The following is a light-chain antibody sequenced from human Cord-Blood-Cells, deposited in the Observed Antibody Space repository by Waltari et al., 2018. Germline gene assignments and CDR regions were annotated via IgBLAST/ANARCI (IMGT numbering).Light chain of an antibody. J-gene: IGLJ3*02. CDR1: SSNIGSNY. CDR2: RNN. Sequence: QSVLTQPPSASGTPGQRVTISCSGSSSNIGSNYVYWYPQLPGPAPKLLIYRNNQRPSGVPDRFSGAKSGTSASLAISGLRSEDEAYYYCAAWDDSLSGPVFGGGTKLTVL. V-gene: IGLV1-47*01. CDR3: AAWDDSLSGPV.